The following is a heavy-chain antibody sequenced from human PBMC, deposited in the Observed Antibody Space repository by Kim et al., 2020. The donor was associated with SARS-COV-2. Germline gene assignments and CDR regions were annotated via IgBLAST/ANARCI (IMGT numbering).Heavy chain of an antibody. CDR1: GGSISSGGYY. D-gene: IGHD6-13*01. J-gene: IGHJ5*02. CDR2: IYYSGST. V-gene: IGHV4-31*03. CDR3: ARGAAGGSSSWYSQNWVDP. Sequence: SETLSLTCTVSGGSISSGGYYWSWIRQHPGKGLEWIGYIYYSGSTYYNPSLKSRVTISVDTSKNQFSLKLSSVTAADTAVYYCARGAAGGSSSWYSQNWVDPWGQGTLVTVSS.